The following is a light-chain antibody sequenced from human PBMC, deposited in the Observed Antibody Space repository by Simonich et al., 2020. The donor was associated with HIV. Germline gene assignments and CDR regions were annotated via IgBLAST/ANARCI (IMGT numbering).Light chain of an antibody. J-gene: IGKJ1*01. CDR3: QQYYTAPRT. V-gene: IGKV4-1*01. Sequence: DIVMTQSPDSLAVSLGERATINCKSSQSVLYSSNNKNYLVWYQQKPGQPPKLLIYLASTRESGVPDRFSGSGSGTNFTLTISSLQAEDVALYYCQQYYTAPRTFGQGTKVEIK. CDR2: LAS. CDR1: QSVLYSSNNKNY.